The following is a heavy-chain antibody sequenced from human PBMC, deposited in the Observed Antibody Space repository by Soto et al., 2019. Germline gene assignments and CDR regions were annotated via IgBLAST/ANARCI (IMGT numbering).Heavy chain of an antibody. CDR2: ISYQGTNK. Sequence: PGGSLRLSCVASGFTFGSYAMHWVRQAPGKGLEWLALISYQGTNKQHADSVKGRFTISRDNSKNTLYLQIYSLRPEDTAKYFCARERSGAYFYGLDIWGRGTTVTVS. V-gene: IGHV3-30-3*01. CDR1: GFTFGSYA. J-gene: IGHJ6*01. D-gene: IGHD1-26*01. CDR3: ARERSGAYFYGLDI.